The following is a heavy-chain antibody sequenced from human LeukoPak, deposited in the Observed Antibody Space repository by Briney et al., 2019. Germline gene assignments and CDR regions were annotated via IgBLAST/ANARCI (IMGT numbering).Heavy chain of an antibody. CDR3: AARMD. CDR2: IYYSGST. V-gene: IGHV4-39*01. J-gene: IGHJ4*02. Sequence: SETLPLTCTVSAGSTSSSSYYRGWIRQPPGKGLEWIGSIYYSGSTYYNPSLKSRVTISVDTSKNQLSLKLSSVTAADTAVYYCAARMDWGQGTLVTVSS. CDR1: AGSTSSSSYY.